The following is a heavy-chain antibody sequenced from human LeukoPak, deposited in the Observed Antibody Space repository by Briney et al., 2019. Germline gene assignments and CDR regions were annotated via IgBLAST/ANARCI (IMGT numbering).Heavy chain of an antibody. D-gene: IGHD1-26*01. CDR3: TTTIVGVTTWFDP. CDR2: KNKTNGGTT. V-gene: IGHV3-15*01. J-gene: IGHJ5*02. Sequence: GSLRLSCAASGFTLSNAYMSWVRQAPGKGLEWVGRKNKTNGGTTDYAAPVKGRFTISRDDSKNTLYLQMNSLKTEDTAVYYCTTTIVGVTTWFDPWGQGTLVTVSS. CDR1: GFTLSNAY.